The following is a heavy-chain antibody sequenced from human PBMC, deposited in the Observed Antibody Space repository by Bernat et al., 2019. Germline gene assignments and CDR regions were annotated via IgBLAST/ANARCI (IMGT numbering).Heavy chain of an antibody. CDR2: IYDSGST. CDR3: AGYCSRTSCYELALDI. D-gene: IGHD2-2*01. Sequence: QVQLQESGPGLVKPSQTLSLTCIVSGGSISSGGSYWSWIRQHPVKGLEWIGYIYDSGSTYYNPSLKSRVTISVDTSKNQFSLKLSSVTAADTAVYYCAGYCSRTSCYELALDIWGQGTMVTGSS. CDR1: GGSISSGGSY. J-gene: IGHJ3*02. V-gene: IGHV4-31*03.